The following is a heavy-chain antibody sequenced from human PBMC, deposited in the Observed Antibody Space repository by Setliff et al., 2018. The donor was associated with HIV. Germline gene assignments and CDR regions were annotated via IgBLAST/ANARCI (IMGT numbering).Heavy chain of an antibody. V-gene: IGHV3-11*04. D-gene: IGHD3-9*01. J-gene: IGHJ6*03. CDR2: ISSSGSTI. Sequence: PGGSLRLSGAASGFTFSDYYMSWIRQAPGKGLEWVSYISSSGSTIYYADSVKGRFTISRDNAKNSLYLQMNSLRVEDTAVYYCVREGWTLLRYVDWLLSYMDVWGKGTTVTVSS. CDR3: VREGWTLLRYVDWLLSYMDV. CDR1: GFTFSDYY.